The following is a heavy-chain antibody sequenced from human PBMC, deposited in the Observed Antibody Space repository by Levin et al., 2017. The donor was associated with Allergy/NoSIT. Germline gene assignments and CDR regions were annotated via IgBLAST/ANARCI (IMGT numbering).Heavy chain of an antibody. Sequence: LSLTCAASGFTFSSSWMHWVRQAPGKGLVWVSRINSDGSSTTYADSVKGRFTISRDNAKNTLHLQMNSLRAEDTAVYYCAKSSSEFDYWGQGTLVTVSS. CDR2: INSDGSST. J-gene: IGHJ4*02. CDR1: GFTFSSSW. CDR3: AKSSSEFDY. V-gene: IGHV3-74*01. D-gene: IGHD6-25*01.